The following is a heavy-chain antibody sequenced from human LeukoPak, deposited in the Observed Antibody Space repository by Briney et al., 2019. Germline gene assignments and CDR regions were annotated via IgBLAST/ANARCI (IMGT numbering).Heavy chain of an antibody. CDR3: AREVATTLGY. J-gene: IGHJ4*02. V-gene: IGHV4-61*02. Sequence: KPSQTLSLTCTVSGGSISSGSYYWSWIRQPAGKGLEWIGRIYTSGSTNYNPSLKSRVTISVDTSKNQFSLKLSSVTAADTAVYYCAREVATTLGYWGQGTLVTVSS. CDR1: GGSISSGSYY. D-gene: IGHD5-12*01. CDR2: IYTSGST.